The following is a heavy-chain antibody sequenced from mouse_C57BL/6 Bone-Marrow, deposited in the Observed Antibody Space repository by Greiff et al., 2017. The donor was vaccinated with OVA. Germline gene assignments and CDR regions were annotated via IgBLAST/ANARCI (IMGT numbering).Heavy chain of an antibody. J-gene: IGHJ3*01. V-gene: IGHV5-4*01. CDR1: GFTFSSYA. CDR3: ARDGGNHGGEFAY. CDR2: ISDGGSYT. Sequence: EVKLVESGGGLVKPGGSLKLSCAASGFTFSSYAMSWVRQTPEKRLEWVATISDGGSYTYYPDNVKGRFTISRDNAKNNLYLQMSHLKSEDTAMYDCARDGGNHGGEFAYWGQGTLVTVSA.